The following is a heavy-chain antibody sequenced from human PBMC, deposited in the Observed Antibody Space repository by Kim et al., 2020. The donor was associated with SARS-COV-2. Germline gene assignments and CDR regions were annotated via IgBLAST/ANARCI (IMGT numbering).Heavy chain of an antibody. V-gene: IGHV2-70*11. J-gene: IGHJ6*03. Sequence: SGPTLVNPTQTLTLTYTFSGFSLFTRGMCVTWIRQPPGKALEWLARIDWDDDKYYNTSLKTRLTISKDTSRNQVVLIMTNMDPVDTATYYCARIRGTGTTRSQSYHYYMDVWGKGTTVTVSS. CDR1: GFSLFTRGMC. D-gene: IGHD1-7*01. CDR2: IDWDDDK. CDR3: ARIRGTGTTRSQSYHYYMDV.